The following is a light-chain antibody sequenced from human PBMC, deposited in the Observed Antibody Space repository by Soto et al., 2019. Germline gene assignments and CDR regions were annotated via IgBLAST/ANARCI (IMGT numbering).Light chain of an antibody. J-gene: IGLJ1*01. CDR3: VSYTSSTTYV. Sequence: SVLTQPASLSDSPGQSITISFTGTSSDVGGSNFISWYQQHPGKPPKLIIYDVATRPSGVSNRFSASKSGSTASLIISRLQTEDEADYYCVSYTSSTTYVFGTGTKGTVL. V-gene: IGLV2-14*03. CDR2: DVA. CDR1: SSDVGGSNF.